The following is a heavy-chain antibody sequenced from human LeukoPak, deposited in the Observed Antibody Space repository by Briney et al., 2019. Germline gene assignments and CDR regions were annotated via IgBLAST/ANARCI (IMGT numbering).Heavy chain of an antibody. CDR3: ARLGAPGGGSYYFDY. Sequence: PSETLSLTCTVSGGSISSYYWSWIRQPPGKGLEWIGYIYYSGSTNYNPSLKSRVTISVDTSKNQFSLKLSSVTAADTAVYYCARLGAPGGGSYYFDYWGQGTLVTASS. V-gene: IGHV4-59*01. CDR1: GGSISSYY. D-gene: IGHD2-15*01. J-gene: IGHJ4*02. CDR2: IYYSGST.